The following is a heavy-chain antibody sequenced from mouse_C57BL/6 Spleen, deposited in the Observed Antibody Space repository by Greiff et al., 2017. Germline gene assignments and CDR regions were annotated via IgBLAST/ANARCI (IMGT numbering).Heavy chain of an antibody. V-gene: IGHV1-4*01. CDR1: GYTFTSYT. Sequence: LEESGAELARPGASVKMSCKASGYTFTSYTMHWVKQRPGQGLEWIGYINPSSGYTKYNQKFKDKATLTADKSSSTAYMQLSSLTSEDSAVYYCARREGNYGGFGVWGTGTTVTVSS. D-gene: IGHD2-1*01. CDR2: INPSSGYT. J-gene: IGHJ1*03. CDR3: ARREGNYGGFGV.